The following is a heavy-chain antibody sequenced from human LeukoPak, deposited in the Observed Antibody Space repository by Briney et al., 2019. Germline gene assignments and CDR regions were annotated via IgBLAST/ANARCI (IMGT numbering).Heavy chain of an antibody. CDR1: GFTFSSYS. Sequence: GGSLRLSCAASGFTFSSYSMNWVRQAPGKGLEWVSSISSSSSYIYYADSVKGRFTISRDNAKNSLYLQMNSLRAEDTAVYYCARSLYSGSPEDAFDIWGQGTMVTVSS. CDR3: ARSLYSGSPEDAFDI. V-gene: IGHV3-21*01. J-gene: IGHJ3*02. CDR2: ISSSSSYI. D-gene: IGHD1-26*01.